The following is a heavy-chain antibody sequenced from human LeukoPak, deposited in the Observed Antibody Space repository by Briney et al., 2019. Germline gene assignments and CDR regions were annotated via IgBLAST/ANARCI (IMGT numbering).Heavy chain of an antibody. D-gene: IGHD3-22*01. CDR2: IWYDGSNK. CDR3: ARGYYDSSGTTWFDP. Sequence: GRSLRLSCAASGFTFSSYCMHWVRQAPGKGLEWVSVIWYDGSNKNYADSVKGRFTISRDNSKNTLYLQMNSLRAEDTAVYYCARGYYDSSGTTWFDPWGQGTLVTVSS. J-gene: IGHJ5*02. CDR1: GFTFSSYC. V-gene: IGHV3-33*01.